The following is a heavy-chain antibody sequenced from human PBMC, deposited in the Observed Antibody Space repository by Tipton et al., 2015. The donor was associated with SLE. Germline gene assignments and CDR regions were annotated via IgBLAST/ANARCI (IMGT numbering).Heavy chain of an antibody. CDR3: AGSSGYDYRMYNYYGMDV. CDR1: DDSISAGGFY. V-gene: IGHV4-61*02. J-gene: IGHJ6*02. Sequence: TLSLTCTVSDDSISAGGFYWSWIRQPAGKGLEWIGRISASRGTNYNPSPESRVTMSVDTSKNQIFLNLSSVTAADTAVYYCAGSSGYDYRMYNYYGMDVWGQGTTVTVSS. CDR2: ISASRGT. D-gene: IGHD5-12*01.